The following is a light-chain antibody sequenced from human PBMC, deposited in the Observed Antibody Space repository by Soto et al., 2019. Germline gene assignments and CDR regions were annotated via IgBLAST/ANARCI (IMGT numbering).Light chain of an antibody. CDR1: QSISSW. CDR3: QQLHTYPFT. Sequence: DIQMTQSPSTLSASEGDRVTITCRASQSISSWLAWYQQKPGKAPKLLIQKASSLEGGVPSRFSGSGSGTEFTLTISSLQPDDFATYYCQQLHTYPFTFGGGTKVEIQ. V-gene: IGKV1-5*03. J-gene: IGKJ4*01. CDR2: KAS.